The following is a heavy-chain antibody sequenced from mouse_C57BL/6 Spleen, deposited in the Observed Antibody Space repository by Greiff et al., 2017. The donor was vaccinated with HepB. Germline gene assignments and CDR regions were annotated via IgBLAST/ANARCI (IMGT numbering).Heavy chain of an antibody. CDR2: IRLKSDNYAT. D-gene: IGHD2-14*01. J-gene: IGHJ4*01. V-gene: IGHV6-3*01. CDR3: TDRYPRNYAMDY. Sequence: EVQVVESGGGLVQPGGSMKLSCVASGFTFSNYWMNWVRQSPEKGLEWVAQIRLKSDNYATHYAESVKGRFTISRDDSKSSVYLQMNNLRAEDTGIYYCTDRYPRNYAMDYWGQGTSVTVSS. CDR1: GFTFSNYW.